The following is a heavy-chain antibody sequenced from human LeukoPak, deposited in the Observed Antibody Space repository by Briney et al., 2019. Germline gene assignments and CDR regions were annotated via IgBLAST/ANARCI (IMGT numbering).Heavy chain of an antibody. CDR3: ARDQVHDYVWGSYRLRPNWFDP. Sequence: PGGSLRLSCAASGFTFSSYSMNWVRQAPGKGLEWVSYISSSSSTIYYADSVKGRFTISRDNAKNSLYLQMNSLRDEDTAVYYCARDQVHDYVWGSYRLRPNWFDPWGQGTLVTVSS. D-gene: IGHD3-16*02. CDR1: GFTFSSYS. V-gene: IGHV3-48*02. CDR2: ISSSSSTI. J-gene: IGHJ5*02.